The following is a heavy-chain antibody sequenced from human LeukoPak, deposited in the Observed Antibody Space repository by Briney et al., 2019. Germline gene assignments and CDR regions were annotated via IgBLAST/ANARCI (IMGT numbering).Heavy chain of an antibody. CDR3: ARGYYYGSGSVYFDY. Sequence: GGSLRLSCAAFRFTFSSYSMNWVRQAPGKGLEWVSSISSSGSYIYYADSVKGRFTISRDNAKNSLYLQMNSLRAEDTAVYYCARGYYYGSGSVYFDYWGQGTLVTVSS. J-gene: IGHJ4*02. CDR1: RFTFSSYS. V-gene: IGHV3-21*01. CDR2: ISSSGSYI. D-gene: IGHD3-10*01.